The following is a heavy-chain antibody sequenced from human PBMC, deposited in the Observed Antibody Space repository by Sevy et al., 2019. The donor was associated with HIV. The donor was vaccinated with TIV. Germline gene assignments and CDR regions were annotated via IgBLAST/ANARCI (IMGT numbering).Heavy chain of an antibody. J-gene: IGHJ6*03. CDR2: ISGSGTRT. V-gene: IGHV3-23*01. CDR3: AKGGGGHYDPDEIGYYFYYYNMDV. CDR1: GFSFDSYG. D-gene: IGHD3-22*01. Sequence: GGSLRLSCAVSGFSFDSYGMTWVRQAPGKGLEWVSGISGSGTRTYYADSVKGRFIISRDNSKNTLYLQMKGLRSEDTGIYCGAKGGGGHYDPDEIGYYFYYYNMDVWGKGTTVTVSS.